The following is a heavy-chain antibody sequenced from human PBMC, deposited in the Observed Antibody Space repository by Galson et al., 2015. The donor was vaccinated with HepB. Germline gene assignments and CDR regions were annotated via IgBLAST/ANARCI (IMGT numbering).Heavy chain of an antibody. CDR2: ISSSSSTI. Sequence: SLRLSCAASGFTFSSYSMNWVRQAPGKGLEWVSYISSSSSTIYYADSVKGRFTISRDNAKNSLYLQMNSPRDEDTAVYYCARDGPLATVSTLDAFDILGQGTMVTVSS. J-gene: IGHJ3*02. CDR3: ARDGPLATVSTLDAFDI. D-gene: IGHD4-17*01. V-gene: IGHV3-48*02. CDR1: GFTFSSYS.